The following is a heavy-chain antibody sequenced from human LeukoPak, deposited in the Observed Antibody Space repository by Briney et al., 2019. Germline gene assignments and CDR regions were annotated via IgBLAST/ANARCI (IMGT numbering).Heavy chain of an antibody. J-gene: IGHJ6*03. CDR1: GFTFSSYA. V-gene: IGHV3-23*01. D-gene: IGHD3-3*01. CDR2: ISGSGVRT. CDR3: AKDARYYDFWSGYFLDYYYYMDV. Sequence: GGSLRLSCAASGFTFSSYAMSWVRLAPGKGLEWVSAISGSGVRTYYADSVKGRVTISRDNSKNTLYLQMNSLRAEDTGVYYCAKDARYYDFWSGYFLDYYYYMDVWGKGTTVTVSS.